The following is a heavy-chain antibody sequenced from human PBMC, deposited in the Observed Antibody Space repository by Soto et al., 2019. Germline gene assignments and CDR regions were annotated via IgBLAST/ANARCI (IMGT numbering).Heavy chain of an antibody. D-gene: IGHD5-12*01. CDR3: AREGSYSAYNFAHGIQLWSFDF. V-gene: IGHV4-4*07. J-gene: IGHJ4*02. Sequence: SETLSLTCTVYGGSINTFYWSWVRQPAGKGLEWIGRIFSSGSTSFNPSLESRVAMSVDTSKNHFSLNLSSVTAADMAVYYCAREGSYSAYNFAHGIQLWSFDFWGQGALVTVSS. CDR1: GGSINTFY. CDR2: IFSSGST.